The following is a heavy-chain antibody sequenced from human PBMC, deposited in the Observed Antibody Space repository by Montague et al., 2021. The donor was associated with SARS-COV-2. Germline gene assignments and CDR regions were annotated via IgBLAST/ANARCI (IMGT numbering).Heavy chain of an antibody. CDR2: IYTSGST. Sequence: SETLSLTCTVSGGSISSYYWSWVRQPAVKGLEWIGRIYTSGSTNYNPSLKSRVTMSVDTSKNQFSLKLSSVTAADTAVYYCARERGITIFGVVIGSPYYYYMDVWGKGTTVTVSS. J-gene: IGHJ6*03. D-gene: IGHD3-3*01. CDR1: GGSISSYY. V-gene: IGHV4-4*07. CDR3: ARERGITIFGVVIGSPYYYYMDV.